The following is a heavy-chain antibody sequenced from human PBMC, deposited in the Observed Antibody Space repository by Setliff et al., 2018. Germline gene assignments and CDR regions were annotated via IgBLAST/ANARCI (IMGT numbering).Heavy chain of an antibody. CDR1: GFTFNNAW. J-gene: IGHJ4*02. Sequence: GSLRLSCTASGFTFNNAWMSWVRQAPGKGLEWVAGVIQVGAGVYADSMKGRSTISRDNSKNTFFLQVNYVRVDDTATYYCAKDRVNDGFWDFDSWGQGTLVTVSS. V-gene: IGHV3-23*01. D-gene: IGHD1-26*01. CDR2: VIQVGAG. CDR3: AKDRVNDGFWDFDS.